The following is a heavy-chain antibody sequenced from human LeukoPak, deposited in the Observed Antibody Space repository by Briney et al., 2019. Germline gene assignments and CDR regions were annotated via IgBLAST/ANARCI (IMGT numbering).Heavy chain of an antibody. Sequence: SGPTLVNPTQTLTLTCTFSVFSLTTNGVGVGWVRHPPGKALEGLALIYWDDEKRYSPSLRTRLTITKDTSKSQVVLTLTNMDPVDTATYYCAHLYFYNSGGFSRAFDYWGQGTLVTVSS. J-gene: IGHJ4*02. D-gene: IGHD3-22*01. CDR1: VFSLTTNGVG. V-gene: IGHV2-5*02. CDR3: AHLYFYNSGGFSRAFDY. CDR2: IYWDDEK.